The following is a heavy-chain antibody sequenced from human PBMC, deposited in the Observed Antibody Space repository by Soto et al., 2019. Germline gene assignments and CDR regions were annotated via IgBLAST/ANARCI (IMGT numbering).Heavy chain of an antibody. CDR3: AREGRGKKAGYNGLVSLGY. CDR2: IIPVFQTA. Sequence: QEQLVQSGAEVKKPGSSVKVSCKASGGLFSSYPISWVRQVPGQGLEWMGGIIPVFQTAYYTQRFQGRVTITADESTNTAYMELSSLRSEDTAVYYCAREGRGKKAGYNGLVSLGYWGQGTLVTVSS. V-gene: IGHV1-69*01. J-gene: IGHJ4*02. D-gene: IGHD2-2*02. CDR1: GGLFSSYP.